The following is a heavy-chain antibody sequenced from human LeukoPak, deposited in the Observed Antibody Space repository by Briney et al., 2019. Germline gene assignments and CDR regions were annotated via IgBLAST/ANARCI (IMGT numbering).Heavy chain of an antibody. J-gene: IGHJ4*02. CDR3: ARDLRLELPDY. CDR1: GFTFSNAW. V-gene: IGHV3-74*01. Sequence: GGSLRLSCAASGFTFSNAWMSWVRQAPGKGLEWVSRINSDGSSISYADSVRGRFTISRDNAKNTLYLQMNSLRAEDTAVYYCARDLRLELPDYWGQGTLVTVSS. CDR2: INSDGSSI. D-gene: IGHD1-7*01.